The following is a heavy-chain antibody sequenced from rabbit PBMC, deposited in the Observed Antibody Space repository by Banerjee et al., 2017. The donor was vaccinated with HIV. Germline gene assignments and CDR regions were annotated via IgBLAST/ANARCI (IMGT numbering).Heavy chain of an antibody. J-gene: IGHJ4*01. D-gene: IGHD1-1*01. Sequence: QSLEESGGDLVKPGASLTLTCTASGFDFSSNYYMCWVRQAPGKGLEWIGCIYTGDGSTYYASWVNGRFSISKTSSTTVTLQMTSLTAADTATYSCARGGYWAGDGCPLWGPGTLVTVS. V-gene: IGHV1S40*01. CDR1: GFDFSSNYY. CDR2: IYTGDGST. CDR3: ARGGYWAGDGCPL.